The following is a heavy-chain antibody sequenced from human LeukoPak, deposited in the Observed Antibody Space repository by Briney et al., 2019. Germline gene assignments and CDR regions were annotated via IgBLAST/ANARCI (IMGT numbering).Heavy chain of an antibody. CDR2: ISYDGSNK. V-gene: IGHV3-30*18. CDR3: AKEKLSNYYGSGSLSS. J-gene: IGHJ5*02. CDR1: GFTFSSYG. Sequence: SGGSLRLSCAASGFTFSSYGMHWVRQAPGKGLEWVAVISYDGSNKYYADSVKGRFTISRDNSKNTLYLQMNSLRAEDTAVYYCAKEKLSNYYGSGSLSSWGQGTLVTVSS. D-gene: IGHD3-10*01.